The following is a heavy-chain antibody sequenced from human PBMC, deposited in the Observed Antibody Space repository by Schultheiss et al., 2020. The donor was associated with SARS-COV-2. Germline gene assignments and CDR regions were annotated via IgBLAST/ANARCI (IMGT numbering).Heavy chain of an antibody. J-gene: IGHJ2*01. CDR3: ARVAAYDYVWGSYQELYWYFDL. CDR1: GGSFSGYY. D-gene: IGHD3-16*02. CDR2: INHSGST. Sequence: SETLSLTCAVYGGSFSGYYWSWIRQSPGKGLEWIGEINHSGSTNYNPSLKSRVTISVDTSKNQFSLKLSSVTAADTAVYYCARVAAYDYVWGSYQELYWYFDLWGRGTLVTVSS. V-gene: IGHV4-34*01.